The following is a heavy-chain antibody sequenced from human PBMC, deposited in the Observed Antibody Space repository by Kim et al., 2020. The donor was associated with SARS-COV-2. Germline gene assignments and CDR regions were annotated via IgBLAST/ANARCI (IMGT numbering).Heavy chain of an antibody. Sequence: ASVKVSCKVSGYTLTELSMHWVRQAPGKGLEWMGGFDPEDGETIYAQKFQGRVTMTEDTSTDTAYMELSSLRSEDTAVYYCATWRASPHYDILTGYMGAYYYYGMDVWGQGTTVTVSS. CDR2: FDPEDGET. V-gene: IGHV1-24*01. CDR3: ATWRASPHYDILTGYMGAYYYYGMDV. J-gene: IGHJ6*02. CDR1: GYTLTELS. D-gene: IGHD3-9*01.